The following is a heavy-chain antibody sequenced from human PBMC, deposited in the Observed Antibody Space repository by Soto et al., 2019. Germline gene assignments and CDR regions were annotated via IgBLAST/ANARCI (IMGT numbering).Heavy chain of an antibody. CDR1: GFTFSSYS. J-gene: IGHJ3*02. D-gene: IGHD7-27*01. V-gene: IGHV3-21*01. Sequence: GGSLRLSCAASGFTFSSYSMNWVRQAPGKGLEWVSSISSSSSYIYYADSVKGRFTISRDNAKNSLYLQMNSLRAEDTAVYYCARDVRRTGTPPGGDAFDIWGQGTMVTVSS. CDR2: ISSSSSYI. CDR3: ARDVRRTGTPPGGDAFDI.